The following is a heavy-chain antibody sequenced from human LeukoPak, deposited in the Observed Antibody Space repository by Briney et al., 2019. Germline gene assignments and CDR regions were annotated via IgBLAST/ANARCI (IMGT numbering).Heavy chain of an antibody. CDR2: ISGSGGST. D-gene: IGHD2-2*01. V-gene: IGHV3-23*01. J-gene: IGHJ4*02. Sequence: PGGSLRLSCAASGFTFSSYSMNWVRQAPGKGLEWVSAISGSGGSTYYADSVKGRFTISRDNSKNTLYLQMNSLRAEDTAVYYCAKNGDIVVVPAASDGYWGQGTLVTVSS. CDR3: AKNGDIVVVPAASDGY. CDR1: GFTFSSYS.